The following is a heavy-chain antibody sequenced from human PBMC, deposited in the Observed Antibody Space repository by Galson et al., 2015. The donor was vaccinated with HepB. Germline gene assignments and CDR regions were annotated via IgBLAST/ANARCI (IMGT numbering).Heavy chain of an antibody. CDR1: GYTFTSYG. CDR3: ASGVITMVRGVIRNAFDI. J-gene: IGHJ3*02. CDR2: ISAYNGNT. V-gene: IGHV1-18*01. D-gene: IGHD3-10*01. Sequence: SVKVSCKASGYTFTSYGISWVRQAPGQGLEWMGWISAYNGNTNYAQKLQGRVTMTTDTSTSTAYMELRSLRSDDTAVYYCASGVITMVRGVIRNAFDIWGQGTMVTVSS.